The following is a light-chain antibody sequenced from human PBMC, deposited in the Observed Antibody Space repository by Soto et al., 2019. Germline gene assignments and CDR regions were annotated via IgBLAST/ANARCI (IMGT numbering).Light chain of an antibody. J-gene: IGKJ3*01. V-gene: IGKV1-5*03. CDR3: QQYENYSGT. CDR1: QTINTW. CDR2: RAS. Sequence: DIQMTQSPSTLSASVGDRVTITCRASQTINTWLAWYQQKPGKAPKLLIYRASNLVSGVPSRFSGRESGTEFTLTISSLQPDDFSLYYCQQYENYSGTFGPGTKVDI.